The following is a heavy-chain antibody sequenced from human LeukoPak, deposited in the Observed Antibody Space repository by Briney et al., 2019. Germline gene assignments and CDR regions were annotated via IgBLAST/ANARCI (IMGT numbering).Heavy chain of an antibody. D-gene: IGHD1-7*01. CDR2: IYYSGST. Sequence: SETLSLTCNVSGGSISSYYWSWIRQPPGKGLEWIGYIYYSGSTNYNPSLKSRVTISVDTSKNQFSLKLSSVTAADTAVYYCARGRNYGAFDIWGQGTMVTVSS. V-gene: IGHV4-59*01. CDR3: ARGRNYGAFDI. J-gene: IGHJ3*02. CDR1: GGSISSYY.